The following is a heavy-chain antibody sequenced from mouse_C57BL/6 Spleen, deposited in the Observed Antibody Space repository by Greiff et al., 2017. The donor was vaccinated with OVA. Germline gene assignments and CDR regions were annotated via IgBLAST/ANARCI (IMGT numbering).Heavy chain of an antibody. D-gene: IGHD2-4*01. J-gene: IGHJ4*01. V-gene: IGHV5-4*01. CDR2: ISDGGSYT. Sequence: EVQWVESGGGLVKPGGSLKLSCAASGFTFSSYAMSWVRQTPEKRLEWVATISDGGSYTYYPDNVKGRFTISRDNAKNNLYLQMSHLKSEDTAMYYCARAGYYDYDYYAMDYWGQGTSVTVSS. CDR1: GFTFSSYA. CDR3: ARAGYYDYDYYAMDY.